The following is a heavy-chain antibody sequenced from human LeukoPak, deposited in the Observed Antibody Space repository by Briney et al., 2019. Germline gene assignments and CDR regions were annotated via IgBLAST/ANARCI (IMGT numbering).Heavy chain of an antibody. CDR1: AFTFSAYG. D-gene: IGHD6-13*01. CDR3: AKRVDYGSSGYYFDY. Sequence: GGSLRLSCAASAFTFSAYGMHWVRHAPGKGLEWVAVISYDGNTKYYADSVKGRFTISRDNSKDTLYLQMNSVSAEDTAVYYCAKRVDYGSSGYYFDYWGQRTLVTVSS. V-gene: IGHV3-30*18. CDR2: ISYDGNTK. J-gene: IGHJ4*02.